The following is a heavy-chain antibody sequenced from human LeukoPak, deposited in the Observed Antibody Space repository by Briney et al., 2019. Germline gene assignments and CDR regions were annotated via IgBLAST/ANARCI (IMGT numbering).Heavy chain of an antibody. CDR1: GFTFSSYA. D-gene: IGHD2-2*01. CDR3: AKDSRGHRVPGDFDY. Sequence: GGSLRLSCAASGFTFSSYAMGWVRQAPGKGLEWVSAISGSGGSTYYADSVKGRFTISRDNSKNTLYLQMNSLRAEDTAVYYCAKDSRGHRVPGDFDYWGQGTLVTVSS. J-gene: IGHJ4*02. CDR2: ISGSGGST. V-gene: IGHV3-23*01.